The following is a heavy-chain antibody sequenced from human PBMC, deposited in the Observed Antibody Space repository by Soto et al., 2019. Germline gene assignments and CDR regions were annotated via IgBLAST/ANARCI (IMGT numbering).Heavy chain of an antibody. CDR3: ARDSAGLLSY. CDR1: GYTFASYA. Sequence: ASVKVSCKASGYTFASYAISWMRQAPGQGLEWMGWISAYNGNTNYAQKLQGRVTMTTDTSTSTAYMELRSLRSDDTAVYYCARDSAGLLSYWGQGTLVTVSS. V-gene: IGHV1-18*01. CDR2: ISAYNGNT. J-gene: IGHJ4*02. D-gene: IGHD2-15*01.